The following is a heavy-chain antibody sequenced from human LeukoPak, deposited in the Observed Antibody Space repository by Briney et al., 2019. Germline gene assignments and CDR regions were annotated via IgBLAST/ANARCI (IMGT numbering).Heavy chain of an antibody. J-gene: IGHJ4*02. CDR2: ISWNSGSI. CDR3: AKAAGYHYGSSSFLFDY. D-gene: IGHD6-6*01. Sequence: PGGSLRLSCAASGFTFDDYAMHWVRQAPGKGLEWDSGISWNSGSIGYADSVKGRFTISRDNAKNSLYLQMNSLRAEDMVLYYCAKAAGYHYGSSSFLFDYWGQGTLVTVSS. V-gene: IGHV3-9*03. CDR1: GFTFDDYA.